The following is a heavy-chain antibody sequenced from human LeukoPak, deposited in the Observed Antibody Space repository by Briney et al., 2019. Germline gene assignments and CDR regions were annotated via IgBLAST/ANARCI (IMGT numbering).Heavy chain of an antibody. CDR2: ISGSGGSA. J-gene: IGHJ5*02. Sequence: GGSLRLSCAASGFTFSSYAMSWVRQAPGKGLEWVSAISGSGGSAYYADSVKGRFTISGDNSKNTLYLQMNSLRAEDTAVYYCAKRSGYEPGDEWFDPWGQGTLVTVSS. CDR3: AKRSGYEPGDEWFDP. CDR1: GFTFSSYA. D-gene: IGHD5-12*01. V-gene: IGHV3-23*01.